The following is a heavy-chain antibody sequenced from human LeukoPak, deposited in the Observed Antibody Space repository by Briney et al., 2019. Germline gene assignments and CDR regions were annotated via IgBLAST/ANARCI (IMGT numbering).Heavy chain of an antibody. V-gene: IGHV1-69*04. Sequence: SVKVSCKASGGTFSSYAISWVRQAPGQGLEWMGRIIPILGIANYAQKLQGRVTITADKSTSTAYMEMSSLRSEDTAVYYCASAHSGYNYDSSGYYLDYWGQGTLVTVSS. D-gene: IGHD3-22*01. J-gene: IGHJ4*02. CDR3: ASAHSGYNYDSSGYYLDY. CDR1: GGTFSSYA. CDR2: IIPILGIA.